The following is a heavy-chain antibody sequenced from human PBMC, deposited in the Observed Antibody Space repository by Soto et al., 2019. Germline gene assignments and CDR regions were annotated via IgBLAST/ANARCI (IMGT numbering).Heavy chain of an antibody. V-gene: IGHV1-69*12. CDR3: AREVDYRGLPYWFEP. D-gene: IGHD4-4*01. CDR1: GGTFSSYA. J-gene: IGHJ5*02. Sequence: QVQLVQSGAEVKKPGSSVKVSCKASGGTFSSYAISWVRQAPGQGLEWMGGIIPNFGTANYAQKFQGRITITADESTSTAYMDLSSLRSEDTGVYYCAREVDYRGLPYWFEPWGQGTLVTVSS. CDR2: IIPNFGTA.